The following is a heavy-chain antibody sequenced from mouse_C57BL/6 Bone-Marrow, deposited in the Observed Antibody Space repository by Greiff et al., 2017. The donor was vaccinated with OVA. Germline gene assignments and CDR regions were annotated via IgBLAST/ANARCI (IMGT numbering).Heavy chain of an antibody. CDR2: IYPGSGNL. Sequence: VQLQESGAELVRPGASVKLSCKASGYTFTDYYISWVKQRPGQGLEWIARIYPGSGNLSYNEKFKGKATLTAEKSSSTAYMQLSSLTSVDSAVYFCARSERLRDYFDYWGQGTTLTVSS. V-gene: IGHV1-76*01. D-gene: IGHD2-2*01. CDR1: GYTFTDYY. CDR3: ARSERLRDYFDY. J-gene: IGHJ2*01.